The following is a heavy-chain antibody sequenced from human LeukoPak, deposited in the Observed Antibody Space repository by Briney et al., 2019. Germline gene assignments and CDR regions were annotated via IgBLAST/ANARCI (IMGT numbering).Heavy chain of an antibody. J-gene: IGHJ3*02. V-gene: IGHV3-53*01. Sequence: GGSLRLSCAASGFTVSSNYMSWVRQAPGKGLEWVSLIYSGGSTYYADSVKGRFTISRDNSKNTLCLQMNSLRAEDTAVYYCARDPSGTYYPRVSGALDIWGQGTMVTVSS. CDR2: IYSGGST. CDR1: GFTVSSNY. D-gene: IGHD1-26*01. CDR3: ARDPSGTYYPRVSGALDI.